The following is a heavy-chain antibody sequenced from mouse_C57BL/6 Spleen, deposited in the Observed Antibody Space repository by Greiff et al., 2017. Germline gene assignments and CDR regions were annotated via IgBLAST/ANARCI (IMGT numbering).Heavy chain of an antibody. Sequence: QVQLQQPGAELVMPGASVKLSCKASGYTFTSYWMPWVKQRPGQGLEWIGEIDPSDSYTNYNQTFKGKSTLTVDKSSSTAYMQLSSLTSEDSAVYYCARRNYYYGSSYAMDYWGQGTSVTVSS. CDR1: GYTFTSYW. J-gene: IGHJ4*01. CDR2: IDPSDSYT. V-gene: IGHV1-69*01. CDR3: ARRNYYYGSSYAMDY. D-gene: IGHD1-1*01.